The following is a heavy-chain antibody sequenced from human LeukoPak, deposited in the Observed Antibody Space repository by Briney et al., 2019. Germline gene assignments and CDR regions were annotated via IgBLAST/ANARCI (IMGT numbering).Heavy chain of an antibody. CDR3: ARGPYSYDSSGAFDI. Sequence: SETLSLTCTVSGGSISSTDYYWGWIRQPPGKGLEWIGNIYYSGSTYYNPSLKSRVTISVDTPKNQFSLKLSSVTAADTAVYFCARGPYSYDSSGAFDIWGQGTMVTVSS. V-gene: IGHV4-39*07. D-gene: IGHD3-22*01. J-gene: IGHJ3*02. CDR1: GGSISSTDYY. CDR2: IYYSGST.